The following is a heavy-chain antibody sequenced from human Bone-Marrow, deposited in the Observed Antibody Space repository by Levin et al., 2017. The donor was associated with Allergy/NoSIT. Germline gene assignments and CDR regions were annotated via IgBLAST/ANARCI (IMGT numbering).Heavy chain of an antibody. J-gene: IGHJ6*02. Sequence: SETLSLTCAVSDVSIKTYYWSWVRQSPERGLEWIGYFDDSGTSAYNPSFKSRATISIDMSNNRFSLELTSVTAADTAVYYCTKSRFSSSWYGAGMAVWGQGATVLVS. CDR2: FDDSGTS. V-gene: IGHV4-4*09. D-gene: IGHD6-13*01. CDR3: TKSRFSSSWYGAGMAV. CDR1: DVSIKTYY.